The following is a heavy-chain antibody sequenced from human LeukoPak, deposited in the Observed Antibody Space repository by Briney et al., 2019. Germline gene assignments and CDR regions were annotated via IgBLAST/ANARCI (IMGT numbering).Heavy chain of an antibody. CDR1: GFTFSSYA. CDR3: AKDERGYDCYFDY. J-gene: IGHJ4*02. V-gene: IGHV3-23*01. CDR2: VSGSGSHT. D-gene: IGHD5-12*01. Sequence: GGSLRLSCAASGFTFSSYAMSWVRQAPGKGLEWVSSVSGSGSHTYYADSVKGRFTISRDNSKNTLYLQMDSLRAEDAAVYYSAKDERGYDCYFDYWGQGALVTVSS.